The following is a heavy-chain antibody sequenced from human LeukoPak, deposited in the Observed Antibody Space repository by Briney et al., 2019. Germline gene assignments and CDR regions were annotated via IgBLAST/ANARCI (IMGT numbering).Heavy chain of an antibody. CDR2: ISWNSGSI. Sequence: PGGSLRLSCAASGFTFDDYAMHWVRQAPGKGLEWVSGISWNSGSIGYADSVKGRFTISRDNAKNSLYLQMNSLRAEDTAVYYCARIPMVRGVIFDYWGQGTLVTVSS. CDR1: GFTFDDYA. V-gene: IGHV3-9*01. D-gene: IGHD3-10*01. CDR3: ARIPMVRGVIFDY. J-gene: IGHJ4*02.